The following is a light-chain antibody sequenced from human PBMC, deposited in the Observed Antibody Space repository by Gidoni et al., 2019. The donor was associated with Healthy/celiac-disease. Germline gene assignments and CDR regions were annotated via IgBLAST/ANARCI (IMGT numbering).Light chain of an antibody. CDR2: GAS. CDR3: QQYGSPVT. CDR1: QSVSSNY. J-gene: IGKJ4*01. Sequence: IVLTQSPGTLSSSPGDRATLSCRASQSVSSNYLAWYQQQPGQAPRLLFYGASSRATGIPDMFGGSACGTDFTLIISRLDPEVFAVYCCQQYGSPVTFGGGTKVEIK. V-gene: IGKV3-20*01.